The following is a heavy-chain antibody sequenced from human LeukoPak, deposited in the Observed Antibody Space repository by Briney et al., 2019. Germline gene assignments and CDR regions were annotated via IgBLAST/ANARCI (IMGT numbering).Heavy chain of an antibody. CDR1: GYTFTGYY. J-gene: IGHJ4*02. V-gene: IGHV1-2*02. D-gene: IGHD5-24*01. Sequence: GASVKVSCKASGYTFTGYYMHWVRQAPGQGLEWMGWLNPNSGGTNYAQKFQGRVTMTRDTSISTAYMELSRLGSDDTAVYYCARDAEMATINDYWGQGTLVTVSS. CDR3: ARDAEMATINDY. CDR2: LNPNSGGT.